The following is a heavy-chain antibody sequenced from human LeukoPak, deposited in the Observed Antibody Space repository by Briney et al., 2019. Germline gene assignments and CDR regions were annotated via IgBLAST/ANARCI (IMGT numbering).Heavy chain of an antibody. CDR2: IRYDGSNK. CDR1: GFTFSSYG. J-gene: IGHJ6*03. D-gene: IGHD1-1*01. V-gene: IGHV3-30*02. Sequence: GGSLRLSCAASGFTFSSYGMHWVRQAPGKGLEWVAFIRYDGSNKYYADSVKGRFTISRDNSKNTLYLQMNSLRAEDTAVYYCAKELGWNLVPYYYYYMDVWGKGTTVTVSS. CDR3: AKELGWNLVPYYYYYMDV.